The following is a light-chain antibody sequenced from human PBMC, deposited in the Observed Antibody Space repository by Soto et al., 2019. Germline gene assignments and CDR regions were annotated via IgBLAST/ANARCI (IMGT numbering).Light chain of an antibody. V-gene: IGKV3-15*01. CDR1: QSVSNN. J-gene: IGKJ4*01. CDR3: QQYNNWPLT. Sequence: EIVMTQSPATLSVSQGERATLSCRASQSVSNNLAWYQQKPGQAPRLLIYFASTRATGIPARFSGSGSGTEFTLTISSLQSEDFAVYYCQQYNNWPLTFGGGTKVEIK. CDR2: FAS.